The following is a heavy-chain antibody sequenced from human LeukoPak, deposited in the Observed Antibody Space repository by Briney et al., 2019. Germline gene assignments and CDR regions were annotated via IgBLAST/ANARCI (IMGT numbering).Heavy chain of an antibody. Sequence: GGSLRLSGAASGFTFSSYATSWVRQAPGKGLEWVSAISGSGGSTYYADSVKGRFTLSRDNSKNTLYLQMNSLGAEDTAVYYCAKHNSGNFIYFDSWGQGALVTVSS. CDR3: AKHNSGNFIYFDS. CDR2: ISGSGGST. J-gene: IGHJ4*02. V-gene: IGHV3-23*01. CDR1: GFTFSSYA. D-gene: IGHD1-26*01.